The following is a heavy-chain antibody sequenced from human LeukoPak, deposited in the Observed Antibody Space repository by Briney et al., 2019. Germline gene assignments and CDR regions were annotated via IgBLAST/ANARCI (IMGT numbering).Heavy chain of an antibody. CDR2: IYPGDSDT. CDR3: ERREDGYNISDY. V-gene: IGHV5-51*01. CDR1: GYSFTSYW. J-gene: IGHJ4*02. D-gene: IGHD5-24*01. Sequence: GESLKISCKGSGYSFTSYWLGLVRQMPGKGLEWMGIIYPGDSDTRYSPSFQGQVTISADKSISTAYLQWSSLKASHTAMYYCERREDGYNISDYWGQGTLVTVSS.